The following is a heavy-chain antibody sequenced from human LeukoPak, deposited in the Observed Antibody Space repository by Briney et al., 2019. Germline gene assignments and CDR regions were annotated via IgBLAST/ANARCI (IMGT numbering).Heavy chain of an antibody. Sequence: PGGSLRLSCAASGFTFSSYAMHWVRQAPGKGLEWVAVISYDGSNKYYADSVKGRFTISRDNSKNTLYLQMNSLRAVDTAVYYCARDTNWFDPWGQGTLVTVSS. CDR3: ARDTNWFDP. J-gene: IGHJ5*02. CDR1: GFTFSSYA. CDR2: ISYDGSNK. V-gene: IGHV3-30-3*01.